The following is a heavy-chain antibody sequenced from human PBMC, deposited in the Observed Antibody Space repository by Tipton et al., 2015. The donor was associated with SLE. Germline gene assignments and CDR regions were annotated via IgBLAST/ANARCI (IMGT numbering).Heavy chain of an antibody. CDR2: MNPTDGGT. CDR1: GYAFTTYD. J-gene: IGHJ4*02. D-gene: IGHD6-19*01. V-gene: IGHV1-8*01. CDR3: ARGRWLEPCYY. Sequence: QSGAEVKKPGASVKVSCRASGYAFTTYDINWVRQAPGQGLEWVGWMNPTDGGTGYAQKFQGRVTMTVNTSISTAYMELTSLRSEDTGVCFWARGRWLEPCYYWGRGPRVSMSS.